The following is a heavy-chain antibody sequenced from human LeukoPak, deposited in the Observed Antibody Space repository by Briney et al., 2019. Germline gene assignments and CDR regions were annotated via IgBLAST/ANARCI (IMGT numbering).Heavy chain of an antibody. D-gene: IGHD3-10*01. CDR2: ISYDGSNK. CDR3: KKDRRVRGVIVTYYYYYGMDV. V-gene: IGHV3-30-3*01. Sequence: GGSLRLSCAASGFTFSSYAMHWVRQAPGKGLEWVAVISYDGSNKYYADSVKGRFTISRDNSKNTLYLQMNSLRAEDTAVYYCKKDRRVRGVIVTYYYYYGMDVWGQGTTVTVSS. J-gene: IGHJ6*02. CDR1: GFTFSSYA.